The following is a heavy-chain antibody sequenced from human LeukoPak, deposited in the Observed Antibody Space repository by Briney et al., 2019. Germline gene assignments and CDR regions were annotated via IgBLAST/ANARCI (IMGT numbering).Heavy chain of an antibody. CDR2: VYTSGST. Sequence: SETLSLTCTVSGGSISSDNYSWSWIRQPAGKGLEWIGRVYTSGSTNYNPSLKSRVTISVDTSKKQFSLRLSSVTAADTAVYYCAREKIGYYDGSGRGWFDPWGQGTLVTVSS. V-gene: IGHV4-61*02. D-gene: IGHD3-22*01. J-gene: IGHJ5*02. CDR1: GGSISSDNYS. CDR3: AREKIGYYDGSGRGWFDP.